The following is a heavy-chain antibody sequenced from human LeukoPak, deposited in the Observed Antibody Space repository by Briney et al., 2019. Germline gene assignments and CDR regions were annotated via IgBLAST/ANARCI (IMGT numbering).Heavy chain of an antibody. CDR3: ARLDTIFGVAKGFDY. CDR2: IYDSGDT. V-gene: IGHV4-38-2*02. CDR1: GYSISSGYY. D-gene: IGHD3-3*01. J-gene: IGHJ4*02. Sequence: SETLSLTCTVSGYSISSGYYWGWIRQPPGMGLEWIGSIYDSGDTFYNPSLKSRVTISVDTSKNQFSLKLNSVIAADTAMYYCARLDTIFGVAKGFDYWGQGTLVTVSS.